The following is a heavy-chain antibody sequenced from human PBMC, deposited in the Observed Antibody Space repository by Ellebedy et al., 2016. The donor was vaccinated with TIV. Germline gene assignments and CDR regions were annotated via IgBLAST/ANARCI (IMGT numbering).Heavy chain of an antibody. J-gene: IGHJ5*02. CDR2: IKSDGSGT. Sequence: HTGGSLRLXFVASGFTFGRYWMHWFRQAPGNKLVWVSRIKSDGSGTTYADSVKGRFTTSRDNARNTLYLQMNSRRGEDTAVYFCARDRGDYSISGPWGQGTLVTVSS. V-gene: IGHV3-74*01. CDR1: GFTFGRYW. CDR3: ARDRGDYSISGP. D-gene: IGHD4-11*01.